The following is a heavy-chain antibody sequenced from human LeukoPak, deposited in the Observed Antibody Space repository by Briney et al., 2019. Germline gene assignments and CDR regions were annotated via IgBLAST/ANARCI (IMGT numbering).Heavy chain of an antibody. V-gene: IGHV3-64*01. Sequence: PGGSLRLSCAASGFTFSDYAMHWVRQASGKGLEYVSAISHNGGSTYYAHSVKGRFTISRDNSKNTLYLQLGCLRDEDMAVYYCARERRFCTSTSCYCFFDYWGQGTLVTVSS. J-gene: IGHJ4*02. CDR3: ARERRFCTSTSCYCFFDY. CDR2: ISHNGGST. CDR1: GFTFSDYA. D-gene: IGHD2-2*01.